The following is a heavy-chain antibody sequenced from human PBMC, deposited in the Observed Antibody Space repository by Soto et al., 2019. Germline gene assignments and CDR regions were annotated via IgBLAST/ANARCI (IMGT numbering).Heavy chain of an antibody. V-gene: IGHV4-59*01. J-gene: IGHJ4*02. Sequence: SETLSLTCTVSGGSISSYYWSWIRQPPGKGLEWIGYIYYSGSTNYNPSLKSRVTISVDTSKNQFSLKLSSVTAADTAVYYCARTPMMGYSHICDYWGQGTLVTVS. D-gene: IGHD4-4*01. CDR3: ARTPMMGYSHICDY. CDR2: IYYSGST. CDR1: GGSISSYY.